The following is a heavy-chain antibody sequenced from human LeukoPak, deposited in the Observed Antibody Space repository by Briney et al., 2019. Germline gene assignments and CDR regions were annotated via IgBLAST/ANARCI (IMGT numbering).Heavy chain of an antibody. CDR3: ARDLDPGTMIVVGVDY. CDR2: ISAYNGNT. D-gene: IGHD3-22*01. CDR1: GYTFTGYY. Sequence: ASVKVSCKASGYTFTGYYIHWVRQAPGQGLEWMGWISAYNGNTNYAQKLQGRVTMTTDTSTSTAYMELRSLRSDDTAVYYCARDLDPGTMIVVGVDYWGQGTLVTVSS. V-gene: IGHV1-18*04. J-gene: IGHJ4*02.